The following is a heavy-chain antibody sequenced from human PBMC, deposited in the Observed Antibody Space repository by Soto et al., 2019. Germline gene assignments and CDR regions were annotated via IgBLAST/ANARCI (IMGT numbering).Heavy chain of an antibody. CDR2: IYFSGST. V-gene: IGHV4-30-4*01. CDR3: ARDDSSGYSGH. Sequence: TLSLTCTVSGGSISSGDYYWSWIRQPPGKGLEWIGYIYFSGSTYYNPSLKSRVTISVDTSKNQFSLKLSSVTAADTAVYYCARDDSSGYSGHWGQGTLVTVSS. D-gene: IGHD3-22*01. J-gene: IGHJ4*02. CDR1: GGSISSGDYY.